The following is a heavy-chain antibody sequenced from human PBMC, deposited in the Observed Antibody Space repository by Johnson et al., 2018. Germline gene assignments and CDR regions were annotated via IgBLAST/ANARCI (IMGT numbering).Heavy chain of an antibody. J-gene: IGHJ6*03. CDR3: AKDPGPQYSNYYYFYMDV. Sequence: VQLVESGGGVVQPGRSLRLSCEASGFTFNSYGIHWVRQAPGKGLEWVAVISYDGSNKYYADSVKGRFTISRDNSKNTLYLQMNSLRAEDTAVYYCAKDPGPQYSNYYYFYMDVWGKGTTVTVSS. CDR1: GFTFNSYG. V-gene: IGHV3-30*18. D-gene: IGHD1-14*01. CDR2: ISYDGSNK.